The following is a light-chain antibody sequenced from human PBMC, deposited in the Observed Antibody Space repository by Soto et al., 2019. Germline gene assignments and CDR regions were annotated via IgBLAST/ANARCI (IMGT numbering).Light chain of an antibody. J-gene: IGLJ2*01. Sequence: QSALTQPASVSGSPGQSITISCTGSSSDIGTYNLVSWFQQLPGKAPTLMISDVSNRPSGVSDRFSGSKSGNTASLTISGLQSEDEADYYCSSYTTSFTLGVGGGTKVTVL. CDR1: SSDIGTYNL. V-gene: IGLV2-14*03. CDR2: DVS. CDR3: SSYTTSFTLG.